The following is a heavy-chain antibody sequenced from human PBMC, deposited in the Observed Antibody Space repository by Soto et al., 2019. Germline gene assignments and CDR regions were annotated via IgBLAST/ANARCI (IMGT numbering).Heavy chain of an antibody. Sequence: GGSLRLSCAASGFIFSNAWINWVRQAPGKGLEWVGRIKSKTDGGTTDYAAPVKGRFTISRDDSKNTLYLQMNSLKTEDTAVYYCTTSMRAYYYDSSGYFDYWGQGTLVTVSS. D-gene: IGHD3-22*01. CDR2: IKSKTDGGTT. CDR3: TTSMRAYYYDSSGYFDY. J-gene: IGHJ4*02. CDR1: GFIFSNAW. V-gene: IGHV3-15*07.